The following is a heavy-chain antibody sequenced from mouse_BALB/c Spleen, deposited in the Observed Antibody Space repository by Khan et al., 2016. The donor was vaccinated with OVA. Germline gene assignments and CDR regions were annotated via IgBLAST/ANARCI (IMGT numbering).Heavy chain of an antibody. J-gene: IGHJ2*01. CDR1: GFTFNTNA. CDR2: IRSKSNNYAT. V-gene: IGHV10S3*01. Sequence: EVELVESGGGLVQPKGSLKLSCAASGFTFNTNAMNWVRQAPGKGLEWVARIRSKSNNYATYYADSVKDRFTISRDDSQSMLYLQMNSLKTEDTAMYYCVREAGDYWGQGTTLTVSS. CDR3: VREAGDY.